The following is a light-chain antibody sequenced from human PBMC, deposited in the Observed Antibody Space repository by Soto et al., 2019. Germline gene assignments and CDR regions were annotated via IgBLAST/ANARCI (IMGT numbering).Light chain of an antibody. CDR3: QQSYGSPPYT. Sequence: DIQMTQSPSSLSASVGDRVDITCRASQSISTYLTWYQQKPGKAPKLLIYGASSLQSGVPPRFSGSGSGTNFTLTISRLQPEDFATYYCQQSYGSPPYTFGQGTKLEIK. CDR1: QSISTY. CDR2: GAS. V-gene: IGKV1-39*01. J-gene: IGKJ2*01.